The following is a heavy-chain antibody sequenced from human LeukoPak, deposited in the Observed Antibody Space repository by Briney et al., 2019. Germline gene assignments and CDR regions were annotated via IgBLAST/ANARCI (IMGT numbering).Heavy chain of an antibody. CDR3: ARDRLGPSFSVSHFDL. V-gene: IGHV3-20*04. CDR1: GFTFVDYG. D-gene: IGHD3-3*02. J-gene: IGHJ4*02. Sequence: GGSLRLSCATFGFTFVDYGLSWVRRAPGKGLEWLCAINYNGAITDYADSVKGRFTISRDNAKNSLYLRMDRLRAEDTALYYCARDRLGPSFSVSHFDLWGQGTLVTVSS. CDR2: INYNGAIT.